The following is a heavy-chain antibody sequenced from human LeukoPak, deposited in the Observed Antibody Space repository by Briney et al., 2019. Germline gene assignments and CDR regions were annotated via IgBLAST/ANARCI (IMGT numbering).Heavy chain of an antibody. Sequence: QPGGSLRLSCAASGFTFNNYAMSWVRQAPGKGLEWVSSISGSDGFTFYADSVKRRFTISRDNSKNTQSLQMNSLRAEDTAVYYCARRSPGGTYYFDYWGQGALVTVSS. D-gene: IGHD1-26*01. V-gene: IGHV3-23*01. CDR3: ARRSPGGTYYFDY. J-gene: IGHJ4*02. CDR1: GFTFNNYA. CDR2: ISGSDGFT.